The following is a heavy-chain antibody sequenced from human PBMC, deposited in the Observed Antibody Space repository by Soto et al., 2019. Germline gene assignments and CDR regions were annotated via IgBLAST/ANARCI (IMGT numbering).Heavy chain of an antibody. CDR1: GGSISSGGYY. CDR3: ASTTSDSSGYSDYFDY. Sequence: PSETLSLTCTVSGGSISSGGYYWSWIRQHPGKGVEWIGYIYYSGSTYYNPSLKSRVTISVDTSKNQFSLKLSSVTAADTAVYYCASTTSDSSGYSDYFDYWGQGTLVTVSS. D-gene: IGHD3-22*01. J-gene: IGHJ4*02. V-gene: IGHV4-31*03. CDR2: IYYSGST.